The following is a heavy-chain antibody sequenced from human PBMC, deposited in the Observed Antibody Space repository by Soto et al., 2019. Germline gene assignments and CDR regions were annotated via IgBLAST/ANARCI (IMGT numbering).Heavy chain of an antibody. D-gene: IGHD3-22*01. Sequence: LRLSCAASGFTFSSYSMNWVRQAPGKGLEWVSSISSSSSYIYYADSVKGRFTISRDNAKNSLYLQMNSLRAEDTAVYYCARWYDSSGYYLPYYYYYYGMDVWGQGTTVTVSS. CDR2: ISSSSSYI. J-gene: IGHJ6*02. V-gene: IGHV3-21*01. CDR1: GFTFSSYS. CDR3: ARWYDSSGYYLPYYYYYYGMDV.